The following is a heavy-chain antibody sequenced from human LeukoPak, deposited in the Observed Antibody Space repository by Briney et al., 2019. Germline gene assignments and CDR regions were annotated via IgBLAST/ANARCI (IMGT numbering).Heavy chain of an antibody. CDR3: ARDYGSGSYWVGNDY. D-gene: IGHD3-10*01. CDR1: GFTVSSNY. Sequence: GGSLRLSCAASGFTVSSNYMSWVRQAPGKGLEWVSIIYRGGSTYYADSVKGRFTISRDNSKNTLYLQMNSLRAEDAAVYYCARDYGSGSYWVGNDYWGQGTLVTVSS. V-gene: IGHV3-53*01. J-gene: IGHJ4*02. CDR2: IYRGGST.